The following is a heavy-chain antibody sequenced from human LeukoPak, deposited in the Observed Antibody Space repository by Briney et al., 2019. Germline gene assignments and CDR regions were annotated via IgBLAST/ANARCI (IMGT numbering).Heavy chain of an antibody. CDR1: GFTFSSYS. CDR2: ISSSSSTI. CDR3: ASLIVGANFDY. V-gene: IGHV3-48*04. Sequence: PGGSLRLSCAASGFTFSSYSKNWVRQAPGKGLEWVSYISSSSSTIYYADSVKGRFTISRDNAKKSLYLQMNSLRAEDTAVYYCASLIVGANFDYWGQGTLVTVSS. D-gene: IGHD1-26*01. J-gene: IGHJ4*02.